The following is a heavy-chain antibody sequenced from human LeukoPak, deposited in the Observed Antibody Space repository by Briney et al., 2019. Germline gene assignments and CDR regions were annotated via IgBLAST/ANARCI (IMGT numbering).Heavy chain of an antibody. D-gene: IGHD3-22*01. V-gene: IGHV1-46*01. J-gene: IGHJ4*02. CDR1: GYTFTSYY. Sequence: ASVKVSCKASGYTFTSYYMHWVRQAPGQGLEWMGIINPSGGSTSYAQKFQGRVTMTEDTSTDTAYMELSSLRSEDTAVYYCATRRGYYYDSSGYYYSDWGQGTLVTVSS. CDR3: ATRRGYYYDSSGYYYSD. CDR2: INPSGGST.